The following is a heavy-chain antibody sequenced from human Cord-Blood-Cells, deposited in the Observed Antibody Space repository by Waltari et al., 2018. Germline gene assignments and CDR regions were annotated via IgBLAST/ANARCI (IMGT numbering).Heavy chain of an antibody. D-gene: IGHD3-16*01. V-gene: IGHV3-7*04. CDR3: ARGGGADY. Sequence: EVQLVESGGGLVQPGGSLRLSCAASGFTFSSYWMSWVRQAPGKGREWGAHIKQDGSEEYYGDSGKGRFTIPRENAKNSLYLQMNSLRAEDTAVYCWARGGGADYWGQGTLVTVSS. CDR1: GFTFSSYW. CDR2: IKQDGSEE. J-gene: IGHJ4*02.